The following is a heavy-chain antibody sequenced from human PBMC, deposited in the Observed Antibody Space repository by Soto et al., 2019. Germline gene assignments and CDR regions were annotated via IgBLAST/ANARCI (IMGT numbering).Heavy chain of an antibody. D-gene: IGHD1-1*01. CDR3: ARGPSGYKVDY. V-gene: IGHV4-30-4*01. Sequence: QVQLQESGPGLVKPSQTLSLTCIVSGGSISNVNDCWSWIRQRPDKGLEWIGHISSGGSIYNNPSLTSRVTISVDTSKNQFSLQLSSVSAADTAVYYCARGPSGYKVDYWGQGTLVTVSS. CDR2: ISSGGSI. CDR1: GGSISNVNDC. J-gene: IGHJ4*02.